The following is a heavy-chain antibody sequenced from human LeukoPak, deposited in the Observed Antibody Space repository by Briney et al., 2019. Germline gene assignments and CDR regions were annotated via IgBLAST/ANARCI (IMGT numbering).Heavy chain of an antibody. CDR1: GFTFSSYG. J-gene: IGHJ6*03. V-gene: IGHV3-23*01. D-gene: IGHD1-26*01. Sequence: HPGGSLRLSCAASGFTFSSYGMSWVRQAPGKGLEWVSAISGSGGSTYYADSVKGRFTISRDNSKNTLYLQMNSLRAEDTAVYYCAKDSKIVGATFRSYHYMDVWGKGTAVTVSS. CDR3: AKDSKIVGATFRSYHYMDV. CDR2: ISGSGGST.